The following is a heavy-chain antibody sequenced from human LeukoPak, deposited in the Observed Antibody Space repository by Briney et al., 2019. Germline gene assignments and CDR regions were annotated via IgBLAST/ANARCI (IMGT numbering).Heavy chain of an antibody. CDR3: ARDSITVIVVVIQNDAFDI. CDR1: GYTFTSYG. D-gene: IGHD3-22*01. CDR2: ISAYNGNT. V-gene: IGHV1-18*01. Sequence: ASVKVSCKASGYTFTSYGISWVRQAPGQGLEWMGWISAYNGNTNYAQKLQGRVTMTTDTSTSTAYMELRSLRSDDTAVYYCARDSITVIVVVIQNDAFDIWGQGTMVTVSS. J-gene: IGHJ3*02.